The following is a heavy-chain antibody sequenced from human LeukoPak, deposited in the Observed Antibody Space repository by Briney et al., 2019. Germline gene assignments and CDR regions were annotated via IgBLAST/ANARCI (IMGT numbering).Heavy chain of an antibody. V-gene: IGHV5-51*01. D-gene: IGHD6-6*01. CDR2: IYPGDSDT. CDR1: GYSFTSYW. Sequence: GESLKISCKGSGYSFTSYWIGWVRQMPGKGLEWMGIIYPGDSDTRYSPSFQGQVTVSADKSISTAYLQWSSLKASDTAMYYCARAWVVYSSSQKPSHLLGYFDYWGQGTLVTVSS. CDR3: ARAWVVYSSSQKPSHLLGYFDY. J-gene: IGHJ4*02.